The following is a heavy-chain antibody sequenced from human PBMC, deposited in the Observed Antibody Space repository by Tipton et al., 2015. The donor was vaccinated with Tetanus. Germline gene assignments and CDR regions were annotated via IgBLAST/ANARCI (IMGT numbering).Heavy chain of an antibody. CDR2: INTDGSST. J-gene: IGHJ6*02. Sequence: GSLRLSCAASGFTFSNYWMHWVRQVPGKGLMWVSRINTDGSSTSYADSVKGRFTISRDNAKNTVYLQMDSLRAEDTALYFCSRRSLTNYGLDVWGQGTPVTVSS. V-gene: IGHV3-74*01. D-gene: IGHD1-1*01. CDR3: SRRSLTNYGLDV. CDR1: GFTFSNYW.